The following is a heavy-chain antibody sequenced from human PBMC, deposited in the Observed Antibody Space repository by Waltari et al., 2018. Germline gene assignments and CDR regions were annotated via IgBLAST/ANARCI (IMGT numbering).Heavy chain of an antibody. D-gene: IGHD1-26*01. CDR1: GFTLRSYS. J-gene: IGHJ4*02. V-gene: IGHV3-21*01. CDR3: ARDRWEQAIDY. CDR2: ITRSSRDI. Sequence: EVQLVESGGGLVKPGGSLRLSCAASGFTLRSYSMNWGRQAPGKGLEWVSSITRSSRDIYYADSVKGRFTISRDNAKNSLYLQMNSLRAEDTAVYYCARDRWEQAIDYWGQGTLVTVSS.